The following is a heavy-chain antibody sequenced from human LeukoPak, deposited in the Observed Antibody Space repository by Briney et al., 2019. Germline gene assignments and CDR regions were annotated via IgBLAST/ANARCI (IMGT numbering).Heavy chain of an antibody. J-gene: IGHJ4*02. V-gene: IGHV4-30-4*01. D-gene: IGHD7-27*01. Sequence: TTSETLSLTCVVSGGSVSSGDYYWNWIRQPPGKGLEWIGYIYYSGSSYYSPSLKSRVTISIDTSKNQFSLKLSSVTAADTAVYYCARGGSAPWGWGQGTLVTVSS. CDR3: ARGGSAPWG. CDR1: GGSVSSGDYY. CDR2: IYYSGSS.